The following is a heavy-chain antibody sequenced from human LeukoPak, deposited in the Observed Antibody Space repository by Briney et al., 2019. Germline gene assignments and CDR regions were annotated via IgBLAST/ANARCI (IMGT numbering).Heavy chain of an antibody. Sequence: GGSLRLSCAASGFTFSSYGMHWVRQAPGKGLEWVAVISYDGSNKYYADSVKGRFTISRDNSKNTLYLQMNSLGAEDTAVYYCAKTVSSGYPYFDYWGQGTLVTVSS. D-gene: IGHD3-22*01. CDR2: ISYDGSNK. CDR3: AKTVSSGYPYFDY. J-gene: IGHJ4*02. V-gene: IGHV3-30*18. CDR1: GFTFSSYG.